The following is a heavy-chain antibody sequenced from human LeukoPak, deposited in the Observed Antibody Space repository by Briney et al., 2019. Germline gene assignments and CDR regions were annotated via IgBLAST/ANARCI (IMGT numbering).Heavy chain of an antibody. D-gene: IGHD3-3*01. Sequence: PGGSLSLTCAASGFTFSRYAVHWVRQAPGKGLEWVAVVSYDGFNKYYADSVKGRFSLSRDNSKNTLSLQMNSLRTEDTAVYYCAREERFLQWPYYNGMDVWGQGTTVTVSS. V-gene: IGHV3-30-3*01. CDR1: GFTFSRYA. CDR2: VSYDGFNK. CDR3: AREERFLQWPYYNGMDV. J-gene: IGHJ6*02.